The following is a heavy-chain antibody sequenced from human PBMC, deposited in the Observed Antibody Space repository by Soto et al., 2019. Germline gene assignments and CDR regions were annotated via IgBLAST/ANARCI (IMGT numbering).Heavy chain of an antibody. CDR1: GGSFSSYA. Sequence: QVQLMQSGAEVKKPGSSVKVSCKAFGGSFSSYAINWVRQAPGQGLEWMGGIIPMFGTPNYAQKFQGRVTITADESTNKAYMELGSLRSEDTAVYYCARVIGGSGWYGSFGSWGQGTLVTVSS. D-gene: IGHD6-19*01. V-gene: IGHV1-69*01. CDR3: ARVIGGSGWYGSFGS. CDR2: IIPMFGTP. J-gene: IGHJ4*02.